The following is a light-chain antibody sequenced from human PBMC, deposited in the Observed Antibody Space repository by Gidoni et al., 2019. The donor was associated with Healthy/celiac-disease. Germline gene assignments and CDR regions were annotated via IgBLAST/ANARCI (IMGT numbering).Light chain of an antibody. CDR3: QQRSNWPPSWT. CDR2: HAS. Sequence: EIVLTQFLATLSLSLGERATLSCRASQSVSSYLAWYQLTPSQAPRLLIYHASNRATGIPARFSGSGSGTDFTLTISSLEPEDFAVYYCQQRSNWPPSWTFXQXTKVEIK. CDR1: QSVSSY. J-gene: IGKJ1*01. V-gene: IGKV3-11*01.